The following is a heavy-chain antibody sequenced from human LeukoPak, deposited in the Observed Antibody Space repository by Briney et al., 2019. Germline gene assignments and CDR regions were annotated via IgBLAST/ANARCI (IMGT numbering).Heavy chain of an antibody. D-gene: IGHD6-19*01. CDR1: GYTFTSYY. CDR3: ATPGEQWLVPLDY. Sequence: ASVKVSCKASGYTFTSYYMHWVRQAPGQGLEWMGIINPSGGSTSYAQKFQGRVTMTEDTSTDTAYMELSSLRSEDTAVYYCATPGEQWLVPLDYWGQGTLVTVSS. J-gene: IGHJ4*02. CDR2: INPSGGST. V-gene: IGHV1-46*01.